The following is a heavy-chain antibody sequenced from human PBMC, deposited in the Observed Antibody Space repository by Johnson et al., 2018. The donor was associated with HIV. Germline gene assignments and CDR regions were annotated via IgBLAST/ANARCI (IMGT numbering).Heavy chain of an antibody. CDR3: TTDWSMVRRVIDASDI. CDR1: GFTFRGSA. Sequence: VQLVESGGGLVQPGGSLKLSCAASGFTFRGSAMHWVRQASGKGLEWVGRISSKANSYATAYAASVKGRFTISRDDSKNPLYLQMNSLKTEDTAVYYCTTDWSMVRRVIDASDIWGRGTRVTVSS. J-gene: IGHJ3*02. V-gene: IGHV3-73*01. D-gene: IGHD3-10*01. CDR2: ISSKANSYAT.